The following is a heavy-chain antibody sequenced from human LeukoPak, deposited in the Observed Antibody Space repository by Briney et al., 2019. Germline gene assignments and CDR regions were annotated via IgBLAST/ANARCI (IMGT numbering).Heavy chain of an antibody. D-gene: IGHD2-8*01. CDR3: AKSSSGWSKFDY. CDR1: GFTFSSHA. J-gene: IGHJ4*02. CDR2: ITGSGGST. Sequence: GGSLRLSCAVSGFTFSSHAMPWLRQAPGKGLEWVSTITGSGGSTYYADSVKGRFTISRDNSKNTLYLQMNSLRAEDTAVYYCAKSSSGWSKFDYWGQGTLVTVSS. V-gene: IGHV3-23*01.